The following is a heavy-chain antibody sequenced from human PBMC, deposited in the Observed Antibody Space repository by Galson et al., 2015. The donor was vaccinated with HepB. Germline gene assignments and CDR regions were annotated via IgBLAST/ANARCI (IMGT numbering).Heavy chain of an antibody. CDR2: IIPVLDIT. CDR3: AKERAGATNAFEI. V-gene: IGHV1-69*10. J-gene: IGHJ3*02. CDR1: GGTLSGST. D-gene: IGHD1-26*01. Sequence: SVKVSCKASGGTLSGSTVTWVRQAPGQGLEWMARIIPVLDITNYAQKLQGRVTLTADTSTNTVYMELSSLKSEDTALYYCAKERAGATNAFEIWGQGTLVTVSS.